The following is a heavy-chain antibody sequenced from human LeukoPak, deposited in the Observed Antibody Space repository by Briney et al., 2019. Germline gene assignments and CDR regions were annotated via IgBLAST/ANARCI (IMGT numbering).Heavy chain of an antibody. V-gene: IGHV3-30*02. CDR1: GFTFNSYC. CDR2: IGHEGSHK. Sequence: GGSPRISCVEAGFTFNSYCMHLGRQAPGKGLEWGGNIGHEGSHKYYADSVKGRFTISRDSSKNTLSLQMNRLRAEDTAVYYFARDVRIYYYDSSPDYWGQGTLVTVSS. J-gene: IGHJ4*02. D-gene: IGHD3-22*01. CDR3: ARDVRIYYYDSSPDY.